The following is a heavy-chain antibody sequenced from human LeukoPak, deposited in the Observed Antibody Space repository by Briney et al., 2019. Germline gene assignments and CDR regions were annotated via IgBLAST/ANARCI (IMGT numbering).Heavy chain of an antibody. D-gene: IGHD2-2*01. CDR2: INARGDT. CDR1: GWSFNDYY. Sequence: PSEALSLTCAVYGWSFNDYYWNWIRQPPGKGLEWIGKINARGDTNYNPSLKSRVTISVDTSKKQFSLRLTSMIAADTALYYCARGQVPAARGYNWFDPWGQGTLVTVSS. CDR3: ARGQVPAARGYNWFDP. V-gene: IGHV4-34*01. J-gene: IGHJ5*02.